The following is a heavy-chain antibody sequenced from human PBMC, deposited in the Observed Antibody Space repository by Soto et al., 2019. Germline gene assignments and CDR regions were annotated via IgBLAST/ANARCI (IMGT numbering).Heavy chain of an antibody. CDR3: AKNQGVELVPLATVDWFDP. CDR2: INPSGGST. Sequence: ASVKVSCKASGYTFTNYYIHWVRQAPGQGLEWMGIINPSGGSTSYAQRFRGRVTISRDNSKSTVYLELNNLSAEDTAVYHCAKNQGVELVPLATVDWFDPWGQGSVVTVSS. D-gene: IGHD1-26*01. J-gene: IGHJ5*02. V-gene: IGHV1-46*01. CDR1: GYTFTNYY.